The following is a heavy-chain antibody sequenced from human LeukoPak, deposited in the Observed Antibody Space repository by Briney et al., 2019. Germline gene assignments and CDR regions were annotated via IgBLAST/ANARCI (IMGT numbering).Heavy chain of an antibody. J-gene: IGHJ4*02. D-gene: IGHD6-19*01. V-gene: IGHV1-3*04. CDR1: GYTFTDYA. CDR2: ITTGRGET. Sequence: ASVKVSCKASGYTFTDYALHWVRHAPGQSLEWMGWITTGRGETRYSQEVQRRITFTRDTSASTVYMDLSDLRSDDTAVYYCARGGKQWRGGNYFDSWGQGTLVAVSS. CDR3: ARGGKQWRGGNYFDS.